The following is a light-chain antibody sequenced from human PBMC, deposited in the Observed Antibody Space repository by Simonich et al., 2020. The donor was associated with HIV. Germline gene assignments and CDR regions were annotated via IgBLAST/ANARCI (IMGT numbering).Light chain of an antibody. CDR1: QSVSSSY. CDR2: DAS. V-gene: IGKV3D-20*01. J-gene: IGKJ2*01. Sequence: EIVLTQSPGTLSLSPGERATLSCRASQSVSSSYLAWYQQKPGLAPRLLIYDASSRATGIPDRFSGSGSGTDFTLTISRLEPEDFAVYYCQQYNNWPLYTFGQGTKLEI. CDR3: QQYNNWPLYT.